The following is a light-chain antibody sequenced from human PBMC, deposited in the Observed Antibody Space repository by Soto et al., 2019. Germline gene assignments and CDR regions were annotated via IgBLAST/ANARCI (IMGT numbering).Light chain of an antibody. CDR2: DAS. CDR3: QQYENLPIT. CDR1: ESISIW. V-gene: IGKV1-33*01. Sequence: DIQMTQSPSTLSASVVDTVTITCRARESISIWLAWYQQKPGKTPKLLIYDASNLEVGVPSRFSGGGSGTDFTLTISSLQPEDVATYYCQQYENLPITFGQGTRLEI. J-gene: IGKJ5*01.